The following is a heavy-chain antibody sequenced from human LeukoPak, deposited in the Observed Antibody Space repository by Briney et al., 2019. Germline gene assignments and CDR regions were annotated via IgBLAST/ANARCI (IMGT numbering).Heavy chain of an antibody. CDR2: ISGSGGST. CDR1: GFTFSSYA. Sequence: PGGSLRLSCAASGFTFSSYAMSWVRQAPGKGLEWVSAISGSGGSTYYADSVKGRFTISRDNSKNTLYLQMNSLRAEDTAVYYCAKGNLGADSSSWYLDYWGQGTLVTVSS. D-gene: IGHD6-13*01. J-gene: IGHJ4*02. CDR3: AKGNLGADSSSWYLDY. V-gene: IGHV3-23*01.